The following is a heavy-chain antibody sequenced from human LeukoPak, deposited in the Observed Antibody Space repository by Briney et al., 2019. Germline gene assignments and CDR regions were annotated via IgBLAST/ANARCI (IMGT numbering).Heavy chain of an antibody. CDR1: GFTFSTYA. CDR3: AKDNWDSGNHGYFNY. V-gene: IGHV3-23*01. Sequence: GGSLRLSCTASGFTFSTYAMSWVRQAPGKGLEWVSGISASGTNTYYADSVKGRFTISRDNSKNTLYLQMNSLRAEDTAVYYCAKDNWDSGNHGYFNYWAREPWSPSPQ. D-gene: IGHD3-10*01. CDR2: ISASGTNT. J-gene: IGHJ4*02.